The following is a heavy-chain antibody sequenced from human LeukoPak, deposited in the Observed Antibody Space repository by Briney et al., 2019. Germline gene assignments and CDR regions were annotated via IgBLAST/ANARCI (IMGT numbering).Heavy chain of an antibody. CDR2: INDSGGSA. J-gene: IGHJ4*02. CDR3: ARGVSGWPYYLDY. D-gene: IGHD6-19*01. V-gene: IGHV3-23*01. CDR1: GFTFSNSV. Sequence: GGSLRLSCAASGFTFSNSVMSWVRQAPGKGLEWVSSINDSGGSAYYADSVKGRFTISRDNSKNTLYLQMNNLRAEDTAVYYCARGVSGWPYYLDYWGQGALVTVSS.